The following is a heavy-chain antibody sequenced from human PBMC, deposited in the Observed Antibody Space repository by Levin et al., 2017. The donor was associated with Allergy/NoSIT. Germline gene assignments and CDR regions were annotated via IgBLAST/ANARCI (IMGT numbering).Heavy chain of an antibody. D-gene: IGHD3-22*01. J-gene: IGHJ6*02. CDR2: VWNSGST. CDR1: GGSTSGYF. Sequence: SETLSLTCTLSGGSTSGYFWSWIRQPPGKGLEWIGYVWNSGSTNYNPSLKSRVTISEDTSKNQLSLKLRSVTAADTAVYYCAMIAGSPRRDVWGQGTTVTVSS. CDR3: AMIAGSPRRDV. V-gene: IGHV4-59*08.